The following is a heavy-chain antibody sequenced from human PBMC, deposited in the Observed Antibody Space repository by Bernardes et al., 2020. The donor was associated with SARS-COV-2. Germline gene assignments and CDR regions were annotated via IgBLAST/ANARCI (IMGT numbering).Heavy chain of an antibody. V-gene: IGHV4-39*01. CDR3: AGSSCGIDCYIGGLRSWDYGMDV. J-gene: IGHJ6*02. CDR2: IYSSGSS. CDR1: WGSISISNYY. Sequence: TLSLTCTLSWGSISISNYYFGWILTPPGKGLEWLGRIYSSGSSYYNPSLQSRVRASADTSKNQFSLRLSFVTAADTAVYFCAGSSCGIDCYIGGLRSWDYGMDVWGQGTTVTVSS. D-gene: IGHD2-21*02.